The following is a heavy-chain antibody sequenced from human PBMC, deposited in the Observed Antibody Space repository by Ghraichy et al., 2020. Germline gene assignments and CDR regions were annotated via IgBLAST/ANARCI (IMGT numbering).Heavy chain of an antibody. V-gene: IGHV3-7*03. CDR2: IRHDGRET. J-gene: IGHJ4*02. CDR1: GFTFSDYY. CDR3: AREGGSMKTVVTGFDY. Sequence: GGSLRLSCAASGFTFSDYYMTWVRQAPGRGLEWLANIRHDGRETFYVDSVKGRFSISRDNSKNSLYLQMHSLRAEDTAVYYCAREGGSMKTVVTGFDYWGQGTLVGVSS. D-gene: IGHD2-21*02.